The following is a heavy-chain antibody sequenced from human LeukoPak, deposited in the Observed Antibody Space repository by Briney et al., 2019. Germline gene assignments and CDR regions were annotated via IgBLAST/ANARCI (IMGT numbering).Heavy chain of an antibody. CDR3: ARGLTPDN. CDR2: ISIIGGST. J-gene: IGHJ4*02. V-gene: IGHV3-64*02. CDR1: GFTLSSYA. Sequence: PGGSLRLSCAPSGFTLSSYAMHWARQPPGRGLEYVSAISIIGGSTYYADSVKGRFTISRDNSKNTLYLQMGSLRAEDMAVYYCARGLTPDNWGQGTLVTVSS.